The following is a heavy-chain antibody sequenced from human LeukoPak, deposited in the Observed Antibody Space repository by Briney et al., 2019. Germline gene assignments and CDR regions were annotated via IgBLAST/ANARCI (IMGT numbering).Heavy chain of an antibody. J-gene: IGHJ5*02. D-gene: IGHD5-12*01. Sequence: SETLSLTCTVSGGSISSGGYYWSWLRQHPGKGLEWIGYIYYSGSTYYNPSLKGRVTISVDTSKNQFSLKLSSVTAADTAVYFCARGRYSGYPNNWFDPWGQGTLVTVPS. V-gene: IGHV4-31*03. CDR2: IYYSGST. CDR1: GGSISSGGYY. CDR3: ARGRYSGYPNNWFDP.